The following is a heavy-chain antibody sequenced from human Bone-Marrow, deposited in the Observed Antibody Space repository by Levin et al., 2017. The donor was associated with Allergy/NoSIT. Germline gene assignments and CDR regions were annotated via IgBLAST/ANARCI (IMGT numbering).Heavy chain of an antibody. Sequence: SETLSLTCTVSGGSISSYYWSWIRQPAGKGLEWIGRIYTSGSTNYNPSLKSRVTMSVDTSKNQFSLKLSSVTAADTAVYYCARGFSSSWSDYGMDVWGQGTTVTVSS. CDR2: IYTSGST. CDR3: ARGFSSSWSDYGMDV. J-gene: IGHJ6*02. D-gene: IGHD6-13*01. V-gene: IGHV4-4*07. CDR1: GGSISSYY.